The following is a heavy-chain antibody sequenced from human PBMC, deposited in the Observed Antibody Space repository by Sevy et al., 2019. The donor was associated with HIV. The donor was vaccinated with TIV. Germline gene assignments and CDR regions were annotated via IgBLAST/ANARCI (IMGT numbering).Heavy chain of an antibody. Sequence: GGSLRLSCAASGFTFSSYSMNWVRQAPGKGLEWVSSISSSSSYIYYADSVKGRFTISRDNAKNSLYLQMNSLRAEDTAVYYWARDSSGGIQLWWDFDYWGQGTLVTVSS. D-gene: IGHD5-18*01. CDR3: ARDSSGGIQLWWDFDY. V-gene: IGHV3-21*01. CDR1: GFTFSSYS. CDR2: ISSSSSYI. J-gene: IGHJ4*02.